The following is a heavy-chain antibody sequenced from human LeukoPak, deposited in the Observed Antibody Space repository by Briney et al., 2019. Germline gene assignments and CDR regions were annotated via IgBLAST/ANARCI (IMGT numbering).Heavy chain of an antibody. Sequence: GGSLRLSCAASGFTVSSNYMTWVRQAPGKGLEWVGRIKSKTDGGTTDYAAPVKGRFTISRDDSKNTLYLQMNSLKTEDTAVYFCTAYSYMDVWGKGTTVTISS. CDR2: IKSKTDGGTT. J-gene: IGHJ6*03. CDR3: TAYSYMDV. V-gene: IGHV3-15*01. CDR1: GFTVSSNY.